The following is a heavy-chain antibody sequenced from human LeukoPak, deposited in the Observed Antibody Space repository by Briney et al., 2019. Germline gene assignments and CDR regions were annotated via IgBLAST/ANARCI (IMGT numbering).Heavy chain of an antibody. D-gene: IGHD6-19*01. Sequence: PGGSLRLSCAASGFTFSSYSMNWVRQAPGKGLEWVSSISSSSSYIYYADSVKGRFTISRDNAKNSLYLQMNSLRAEDTAVYYCARDSSGWYHWDYWGQGTLVTVSS. CDR1: GFTFSSYS. CDR2: ISSSSSYI. J-gene: IGHJ4*02. V-gene: IGHV3-21*01. CDR3: ARDSSGWYHWDY.